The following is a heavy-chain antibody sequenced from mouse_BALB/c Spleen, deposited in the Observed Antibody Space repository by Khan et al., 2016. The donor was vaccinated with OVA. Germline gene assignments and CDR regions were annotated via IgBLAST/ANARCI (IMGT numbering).Heavy chain of an antibody. J-gene: IGHJ3*01. V-gene: IGHV1-4*01. Sequence: QVQLKQSGAELARPGASVKMSCKASGYTFTSYTMHWVKQRPGQGLEWIGYINPSNGYTNYNQKFKDKATLTADKSSSTAYMQLRSLTSEDSAVYYCAREGPYYGNYGDGFAYWGQGTLVTVSA. CDR1: GYTFTSYT. CDR3: AREGPYYGNYGDGFAY. CDR2: INPSNGYT. D-gene: IGHD2-10*01.